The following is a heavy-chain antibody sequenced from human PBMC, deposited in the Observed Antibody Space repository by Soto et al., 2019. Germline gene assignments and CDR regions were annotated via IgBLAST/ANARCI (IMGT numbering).Heavy chain of an antibody. CDR3: ARVPYCLVTKCYARYFFDF. V-gene: IGHV3-11*01. D-gene: IGHD2-2*01. J-gene: IGHJ4*02. Sequence: QVQLVESGGGLVKPGGSLRLSCAASGFTFSDYYMTWIRQAPGKGLEWMSYISSSSTTKYYADSVKGRFTISRDNAKNSLYLQMSSLRAEDTAVYYCARVPYCLVTKCYARYFFDFWGQGTLVTVSS. CDR2: ISSSSTTK. CDR1: GFTFSDYY.